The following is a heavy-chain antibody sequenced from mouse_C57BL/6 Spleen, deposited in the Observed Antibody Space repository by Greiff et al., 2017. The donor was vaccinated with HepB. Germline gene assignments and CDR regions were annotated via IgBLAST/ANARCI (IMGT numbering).Heavy chain of an antibody. CDR3: ARSDGYWAWFAY. CDR2: IDPSDSYT. Sequence: QVQLQQPGAELVMPGASVKLSCKASGYTFTSYWMHWVKQRPGQGLEWIGEIDPSDSYTNYNQKFKGKSTLTVDKSSSTAYMQLSSLTSEDSAVYYCARSDGYWAWFAYWGQGTTLTVSS. J-gene: IGHJ2*01. V-gene: IGHV1-69*01. CDR1: GYTFTSYW. D-gene: IGHD2-3*01.